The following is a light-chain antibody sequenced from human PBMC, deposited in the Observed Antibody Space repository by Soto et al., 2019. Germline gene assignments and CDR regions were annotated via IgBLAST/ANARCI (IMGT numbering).Light chain of an antibody. J-gene: IGKJ4*01. CDR1: QSVSST. CDR3: QQYNAWPALT. Sequence: EIVMTQSPATLSVSPGERVTLSCRASQSVSSTLAWYQQKPGQAPRLLFYDASTGATGVPARFSGSGSGTEFTLTIGSLQSEDSAVYYCQQYNAWPALTFGGGTKVEIK. CDR2: DAS. V-gene: IGKV3-15*01.